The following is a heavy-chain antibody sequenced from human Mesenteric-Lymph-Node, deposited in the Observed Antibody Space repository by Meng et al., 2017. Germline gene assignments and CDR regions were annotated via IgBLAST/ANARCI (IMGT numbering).Heavy chain of an antibody. CDR2: IYYSGST. CDR1: GGSISSGGYY. CDR3: ARDRIMVRGVLFDY. D-gene: IGHD3-10*01. Sequence: LRLSCTVSGGSISSGGYYWSWIRQHPGKGLEWIGYIYYSGSTYYNPSLKSRVTISVDTSKNQFPLKLSSVTATDTAVYYCARDRIMVRGVLFDYWGQGTLVTVSS. V-gene: IGHV4-31*03. J-gene: IGHJ4*02.